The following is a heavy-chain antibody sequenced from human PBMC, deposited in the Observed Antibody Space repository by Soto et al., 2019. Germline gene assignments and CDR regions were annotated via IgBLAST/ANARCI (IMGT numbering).Heavy chain of an antibody. Sequence: PSVKVSCKASGYTFTGYYMHWVRQAPGQGLEWMGWINPNSGGTNYAQKFQGRVTMTRDTSISTAYMELSRLRSDDTAVYYCARDQGYDFWSGYYLHYYYYGMDVWGQGTTVTVSS. J-gene: IGHJ6*02. CDR2: INPNSGGT. CDR3: ARDQGYDFWSGYYLHYYYYGMDV. V-gene: IGHV1-2*02. D-gene: IGHD3-3*01. CDR1: GYTFTGYY.